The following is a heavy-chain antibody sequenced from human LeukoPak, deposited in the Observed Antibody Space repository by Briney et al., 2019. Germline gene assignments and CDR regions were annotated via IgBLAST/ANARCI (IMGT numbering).Heavy chain of an antibody. V-gene: IGHV3-30*02. D-gene: IGHD4-11*01. CDR1: GFTFSSYG. Sequence: GGSLRLSCAASGFTFSSYGMHWVRQAPGKGLEWVAFIRYDGSNKYYADSVKGRFTISRDNSKNSLYLQMNSLRAEDTAVYYCARDREYTDYLHNWFDPWGQGTLVTVSS. CDR3: ARDREYTDYLHNWFDP. J-gene: IGHJ5*02. CDR2: IRYDGSNK.